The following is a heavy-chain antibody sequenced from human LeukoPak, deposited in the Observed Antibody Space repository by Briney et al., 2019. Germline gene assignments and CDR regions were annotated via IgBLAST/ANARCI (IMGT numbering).Heavy chain of an antibody. J-gene: IGHJ4*02. D-gene: IGHD3-3*01. Sequence: PGGSLRLSCVDSGFTFSSHAMAWVRQAPGKGLEWVSAIGGRGGSTYYADSVKGRFTISRDNSKNTLYLQMNSLRAEDTALYYCARDPGVVAFHYFDFWGQGTLVTVSS. CDR1: GFTFSSHA. CDR3: ARDPGVVAFHYFDF. V-gene: IGHV3-23*01. CDR2: IGGRGGST.